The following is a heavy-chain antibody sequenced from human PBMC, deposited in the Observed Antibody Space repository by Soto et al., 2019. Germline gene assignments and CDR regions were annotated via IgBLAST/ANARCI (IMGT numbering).Heavy chain of an antibody. J-gene: IGHJ6*02. CDR2: ISSSSSTI. CDR3: ARLGIWFGDRAVRYYGMDV. V-gene: IGHV3-48*02. D-gene: IGHD3-10*01. Sequence: WGSLRLSCAASGFTFSSYSMNWVRQAPGKGLEWVSYISSSSSTIYYADSVKGRFTISRDNAKNSLYLQMNSLRDEDTAVYYCARLGIWFGDRAVRYYGMDVWGQGTTVTVSS. CDR1: GFTFSSYS.